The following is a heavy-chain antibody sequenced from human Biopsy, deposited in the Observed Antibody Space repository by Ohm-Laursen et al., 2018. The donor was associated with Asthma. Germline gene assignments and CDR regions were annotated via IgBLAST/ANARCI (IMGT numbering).Heavy chain of an antibody. V-gene: IGHV3-53*01. CDR3: ARVPTTLRYFDL. Sequence: GSLRLSCTASGFAVSRDHMFWVRQAPGKGLEWVSVIYSGGTSRTADSVRGRFTISRDYSKNTLYLQMHSLRAEDTAVYYCARVPTTLRYFDLWGRGTLVTVSS. D-gene: IGHD2-15*01. CDR1: GFAVSRDH. CDR2: IYSGGTS. J-gene: IGHJ2*01.